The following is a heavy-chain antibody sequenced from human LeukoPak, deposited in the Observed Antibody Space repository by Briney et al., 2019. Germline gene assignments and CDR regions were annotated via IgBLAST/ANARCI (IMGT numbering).Heavy chain of an antibody. CDR3: ARDDIKEDSSSWFDP. Sequence: SGGSLRLSCAASGFTFSDYYMNWVRQAPGKGLEWVSSISSSSSYIYYADSVKGRFTISRDNAKNSLYLQMNSLRAEGTAVYYCARDDIKEDSSSWFDPWGQGTLVTVSS. CDR2: ISSSSSYI. CDR1: GFTFSDYY. D-gene: IGHD6-6*01. J-gene: IGHJ5*02. V-gene: IGHV3-21*01.